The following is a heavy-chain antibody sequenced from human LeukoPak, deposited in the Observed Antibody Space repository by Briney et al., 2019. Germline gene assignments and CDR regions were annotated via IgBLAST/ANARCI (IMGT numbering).Heavy chain of an antibody. CDR3: ARGGSSGYYPYYFDY. D-gene: IGHD3-22*01. Sequence: GGSLRLSCAASGFTFSSYGMPWVRQAPGKGLEWVAVIWYDGSNKYYADSVKGRFTISRDNSKNTLYLQMNSLRAEDTAVYYCARGGSSGYYPYYFDYWGQGTLVTVSS. J-gene: IGHJ4*02. CDR1: GFTFSSYG. V-gene: IGHV3-33*01. CDR2: IWYDGSNK.